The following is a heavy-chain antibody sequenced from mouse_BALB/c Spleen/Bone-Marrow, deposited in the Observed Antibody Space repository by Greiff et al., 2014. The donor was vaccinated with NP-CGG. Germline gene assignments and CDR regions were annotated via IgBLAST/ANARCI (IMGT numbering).Heavy chain of an antibody. V-gene: IGHV7-3*02. CDR2: ISSKANGYTT. CDR3: ARDDYYARDY. Sequence: EVKVVESGGGLVQPGGSLRLSCAASGFTFTDYYMSWVRQPPGKALEWLGFISSKANGYTTEYRSSVKSLFTISRDNSQSILYLQMNTMRAEDSATYYCARDDYYARDYWGQGTSVTVSS. J-gene: IGHJ4*01. CDR1: GFTFTDYY.